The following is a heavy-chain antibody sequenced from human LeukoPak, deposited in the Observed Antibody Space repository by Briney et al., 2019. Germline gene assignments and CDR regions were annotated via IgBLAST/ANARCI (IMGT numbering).Heavy chain of an antibody. D-gene: IGHD5-12*01. V-gene: IGHV3-30-3*01. CDR1: GFTFSTYA. Sequence: GGSLRLSCAASGFTFSTYAMHWVRQTPGKGLEWVAVVSFDGTSKYYADSVKGRLTISRDNSKNTLYLQMNNVRTEDTAVYSCAREGAWLRLDAFDLWGQGTVVTVSS. CDR2: VSFDGTSK. J-gene: IGHJ3*01. CDR3: AREGAWLRLDAFDL.